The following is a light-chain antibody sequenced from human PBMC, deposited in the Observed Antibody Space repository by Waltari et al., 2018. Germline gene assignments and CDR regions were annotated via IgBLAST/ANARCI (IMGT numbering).Light chain of an antibody. Sequence: QSALTQPASVSGSPGQSITISCIGSSNGVGSYNLVSWYQQHPGKVPKLMIYEVTKRPSGVSNRFSGSKSGNTASLTISGLQADDEGNYYCCSYAGSNTVMFGGGTKLTVL. J-gene: IGLJ3*02. CDR2: EVT. V-gene: IGLV2-23*02. CDR3: CSYAGSNTVM. CDR1: SNGVGSYNL.